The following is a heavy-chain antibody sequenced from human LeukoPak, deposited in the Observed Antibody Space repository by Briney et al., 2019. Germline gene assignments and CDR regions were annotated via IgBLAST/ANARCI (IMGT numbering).Heavy chain of an antibody. J-gene: IGHJ5*02. D-gene: IGHD5-24*01. Sequence: PGGSLRLSCAASGFTFSDAWMNWVRQAPGKGLEWVGRIKSKIHGGTIDYAAPVKGRFTISRDDSKNTLYLQMNSLKTEDTAVYYCTKEDGWSDPRGQGTLVTVSS. CDR3: TKEDGWSDP. CDR2: IKSKIHGGTI. CDR1: GFTFSDAW. V-gene: IGHV3-15*01.